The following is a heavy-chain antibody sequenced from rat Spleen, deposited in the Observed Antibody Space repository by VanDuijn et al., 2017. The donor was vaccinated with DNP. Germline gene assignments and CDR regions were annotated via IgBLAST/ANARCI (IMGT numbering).Heavy chain of an antibody. J-gene: IGHJ3*01. D-gene: IGHD1-4*01. CDR3: ARDWAPLPPYNWFAY. Sequence: VQLKESGPGLVQPSQTLSLTCTVSGFSLTDYSVHWVRQPPGKGLEWMGVMWSGGSTAYNSTLKSRLSISRDTTKSQVFLKMNSLQTEDTATYYCARDWAPLPPYNWFAYWGQGTLVTVSS. V-gene: IGHV2S63*01. CDR2: MWSGGST. CDR1: GFSLTDYS.